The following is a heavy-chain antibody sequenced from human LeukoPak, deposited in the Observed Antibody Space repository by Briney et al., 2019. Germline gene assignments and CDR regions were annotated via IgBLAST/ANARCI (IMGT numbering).Heavy chain of an antibody. CDR1: GYTFTIYY. CDR2: INPSGGST. Sequence: GSSVKVSCKAAGYTFTIYYMHWVRQSPGQGLEWMGIINPSGGSTSYAQKLQGRVTMTRDTSTSTVYMELSSLRSEDTAVYYCARDLTSSTSYGMDVWGQGTTVTVSS. CDR3: ARDLTSSTSYGMDV. D-gene: IGHD2-2*01. J-gene: IGHJ6*02. V-gene: IGHV1-46*01.